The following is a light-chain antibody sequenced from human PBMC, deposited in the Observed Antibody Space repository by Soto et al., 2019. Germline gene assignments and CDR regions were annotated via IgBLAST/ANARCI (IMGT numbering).Light chain of an antibody. CDR3: HQYNNWPGT. CDR2: GAS. V-gene: IGKV3-15*01. Sequence: EIVMTQSPATLSVSPGERATLSCRASQSLSSNLAWYQQQPGQAPRLLIYGASTRATGIPARFSGSGSGTEFALTISSLQSEDFAVYYCHQYNNWPGTFGGGTKVEIK. CDR1: QSLSSN. J-gene: IGKJ4*01.